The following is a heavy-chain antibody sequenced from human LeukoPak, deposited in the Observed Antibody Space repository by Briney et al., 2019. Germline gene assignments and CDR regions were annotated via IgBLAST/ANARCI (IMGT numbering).Heavy chain of an antibody. CDR2: IKSKTDGGTT. D-gene: IGHD3-16*01. CDR3: TPDPFWDFDY. J-gene: IGHJ4*02. Sequence: PGGSLRLSCAASGFTFSDYSMNWVRLAPGKGPEWVGRIKSKTDGGTTDYAAPVKGRFTISRDDSKNTLYLQMNSLKTEDTAVYYCTPDPFWDFDYWGQGTLVTVSS. CDR1: GFTFSDYS. V-gene: IGHV3-15*07.